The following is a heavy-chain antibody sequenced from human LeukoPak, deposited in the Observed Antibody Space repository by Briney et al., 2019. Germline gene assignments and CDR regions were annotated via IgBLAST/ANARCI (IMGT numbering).Heavy chain of an antibody. D-gene: IGHD2-2*01. V-gene: IGHV3-33*01. Sequence: GGSLRLSCAASGFTFSSYGMHWVRQAPGKGLEWVAVIWYDGSNKYYADSVKGRFTISRDNSKNTLYLQMNSLRAEDTAVYYCARGGCSSTSCYLYYFDYWGQGTLVTVSS. CDR2: IWYDGSNK. CDR3: ARGGCSSTSCYLYYFDY. J-gene: IGHJ4*02. CDR1: GFTFSSYG.